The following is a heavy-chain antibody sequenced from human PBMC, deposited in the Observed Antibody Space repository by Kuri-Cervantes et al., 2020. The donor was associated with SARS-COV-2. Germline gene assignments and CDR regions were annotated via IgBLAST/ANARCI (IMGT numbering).Heavy chain of an antibody. CDR3: ARMGYYDSSGYSPPYYGMDV. CDR1: GYTFTSYG. J-gene: IGHJ6*02. CDR2: IIPIFGTA. V-gene: IGHV1-69*13. D-gene: IGHD3-22*01. Sequence: SVKVSCKASGYTFTSYGISWVRQAPGQGLEWMGGIIPIFGTANYAQKFQGRVTIIADELTSTAYMELSSLRSEDTAMYYCARMGYYDSSGYSPPYYGMDVWGQGTTVTVSS.